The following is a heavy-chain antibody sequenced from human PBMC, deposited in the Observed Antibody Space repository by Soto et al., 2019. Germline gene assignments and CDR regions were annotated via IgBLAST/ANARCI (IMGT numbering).Heavy chain of an antibody. CDR3: ARRYCSDSSTCYFLDY. Sequence: GESLKISCKGSGYSFTSYWINWVRQMPGKGLEWMGIIYAGDSDTRYSPSFQGQVTISVDKSISTAYLQWSSLQASDTAIYYCARRYCSDSSTCYFLDYWGQGTLVTVSS. V-gene: IGHV5-51*01. CDR1: GYSFTSYW. J-gene: IGHJ4*02. D-gene: IGHD2-15*01. CDR2: IYAGDSDT.